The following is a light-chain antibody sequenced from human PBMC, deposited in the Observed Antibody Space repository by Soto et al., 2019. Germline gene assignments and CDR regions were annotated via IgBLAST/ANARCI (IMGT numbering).Light chain of an antibody. V-gene: IGKV3-15*01. Sequence: EIVLTQSPGTLSVSPGERATLSCRASQSVSSNLAWYQQKPGQAPRFLIYGASTRATGIPARFSGSGSGTEFTLTISSLKSEDFAVYYCQQYDNWPLTFGGGTKVDIK. CDR2: GAS. CDR3: QQYDNWPLT. J-gene: IGKJ4*01. CDR1: QSVSSN.